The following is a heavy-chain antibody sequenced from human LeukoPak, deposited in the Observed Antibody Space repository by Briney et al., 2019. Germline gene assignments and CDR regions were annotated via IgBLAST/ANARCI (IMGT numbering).Heavy chain of an antibody. CDR1: GGSISSYY. CDR2: IYYSGST. D-gene: IGHD6-19*01. CDR3: ARGGYSSGWLVLAFDI. V-gene: IGHV4-59*12. Sequence: SETLSLTCTVSGGSISSYYWSWIRQPPGKGLEWIGYIYYSGSTNYNPSLKSRVTISVDTSKNQFSLKLSSVTAADTAVYYCARGGYSSGWLVLAFDIWGQGTMVTVSS. J-gene: IGHJ3*02.